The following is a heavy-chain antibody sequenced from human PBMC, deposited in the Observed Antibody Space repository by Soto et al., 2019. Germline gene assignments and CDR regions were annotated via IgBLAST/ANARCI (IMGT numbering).Heavy chain of an antibody. Sequence: QVQLQESGPGLVKPSGTLSLTCAVSSGSISSSNWWSWVRQPPGKGLEWIGEIYHSGSTNYNPSLKSRVTISVDKSKNQFSLRLSSVTAADTAVYYCARSRGGQVAGTRNFQHWGQGTLVTVSS. D-gene: IGHD6-19*01. V-gene: IGHV4-4*02. CDR3: ARSRGGQVAGTRNFQH. CDR2: IYHSGST. J-gene: IGHJ1*01. CDR1: SGSISSSNW.